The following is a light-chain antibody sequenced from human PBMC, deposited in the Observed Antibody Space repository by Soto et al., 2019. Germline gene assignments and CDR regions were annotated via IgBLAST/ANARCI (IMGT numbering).Light chain of an antibody. Sequence: EIVLTQSPGTLPLSPGERATLSCRASQSVSSSYLAWYQQKPGQAPRLLSYDASSKATGIPDRFSGSGSGTDFTLTISRLEPEDFAVYYCQQYGSSPRTFGQGTKVEIK. J-gene: IGKJ1*01. CDR2: DAS. CDR3: QQYGSSPRT. CDR1: QSVSSSY. V-gene: IGKV3-20*01.